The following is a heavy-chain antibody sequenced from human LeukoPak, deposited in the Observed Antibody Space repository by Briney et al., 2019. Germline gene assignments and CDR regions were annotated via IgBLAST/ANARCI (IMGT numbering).Heavy chain of an antibody. Sequence: GASVKVSCKASGYTFTSYDITLVRQAPGQGLEWMGWISAYNGNTDYAQTLQGRVTMTTDTSTSTAYMELRTLRSDDTAVYYCARAPRSYNWFDPWGQGTLVTVSS. CDR2: ISAYNGNT. D-gene: IGHD3-16*02. J-gene: IGHJ5*02. CDR1: GYTFTSYD. CDR3: ARAPRSYNWFDP. V-gene: IGHV1-18*01.